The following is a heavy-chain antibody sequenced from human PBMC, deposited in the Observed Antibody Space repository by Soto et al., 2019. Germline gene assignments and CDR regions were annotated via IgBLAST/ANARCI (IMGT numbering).Heavy chain of an antibody. CDR1: GYTFTSYD. CDR3: ARGGDDFWSGYYPYYYYYGMDV. D-gene: IGHD3-3*01. CDR2: MNPNSGNT. Sequence: ASVKVSCKASGYTFTSYDINWVRQATGQGLEWMGWMNPNSGNTGYAQKFQGRVTMTRNTSISTAYMELSSLRSEDTAVYYCARGGDDFWSGYYPYYYYYGMDVWGQGTTVTVSS. V-gene: IGHV1-8*01. J-gene: IGHJ6*02.